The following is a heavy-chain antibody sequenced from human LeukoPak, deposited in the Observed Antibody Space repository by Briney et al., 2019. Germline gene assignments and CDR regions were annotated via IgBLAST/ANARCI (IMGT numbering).Heavy chain of an antibody. Sequence: GGSLRLSCAASGFTFSSYAMTWVRQAPGKGLEWVSAISGSGGSTYYADSVKGRFTISRDNYKNTLYLQINSLRADDTAIYYCAKGGAVVGQWLAFDYWGQGTLVTVSS. D-gene: IGHD6-19*01. J-gene: IGHJ4*02. V-gene: IGHV3-23*01. CDR1: GFTFSSYA. CDR2: ISGSGGST. CDR3: AKGGAVVGQWLAFDY.